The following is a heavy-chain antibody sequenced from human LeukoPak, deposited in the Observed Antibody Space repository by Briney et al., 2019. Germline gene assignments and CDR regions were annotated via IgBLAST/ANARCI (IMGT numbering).Heavy chain of an antibody. CDR3: ARDGDDWFDP. CDR1: GYTFTIYG. Sequence: ASVKVACKASGYTFTIYGISRVRQAPGQGLEWMGWISAYNGNTNYAQKLQGRVTMTSDTSTSTAYMELRSLRSDDTAVYYCARDGDDWFDPWGQGTLVTVSS. J-gene: IGHJ5*02. CDR2: ISAYNGNT. V-gene: IGHV1-18*01.